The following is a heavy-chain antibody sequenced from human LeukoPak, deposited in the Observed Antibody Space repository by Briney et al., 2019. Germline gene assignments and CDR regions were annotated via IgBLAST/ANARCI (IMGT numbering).Heavy chain of an antibody. D-gene: IGHD3-16*01. CDR1: GGSFSGYY. CDR2: INHSGST. V-gene: IGHV4-34*01. CDR3: ARANSLRGVAFDI. Sequence: SETLSLTCAVYGGSFSGYYWSWIRQPPGKGLEWIGEINHSGSTNYNPSLKSRVTMSVDTSKNQFSLKLSSVTAADTAVYYCARANSLRGVAFDIWGQGTMVTVSS. J-gene: IGHJ3*02.